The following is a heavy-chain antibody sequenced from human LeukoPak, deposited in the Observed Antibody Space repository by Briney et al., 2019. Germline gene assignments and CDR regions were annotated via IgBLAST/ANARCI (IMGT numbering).Heavy chain of an antibody. D-gene: IGHD3-10*01. Sequence: SETLSLTCTVSGGSTSSYYWSWIRQPAGKGLESIGHISTSGSTNYNPSLKSRVTISVDTSKNQFSLKLSSVTAADTAIYYCARGGYYGSGNDFRFDPWGQGTLVTVSS. V-gene: IGHV4-4*07. CDR1: GGSTSSYY. CDR3: ARGGYYGSGNDFRFDP. CDR2: ISTSGST. J-gene: IGHJ5*02.